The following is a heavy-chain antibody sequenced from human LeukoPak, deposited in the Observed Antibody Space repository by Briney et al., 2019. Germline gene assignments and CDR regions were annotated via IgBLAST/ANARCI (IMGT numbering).Heavy chain of an antibody. J-gene: IGHJ4*02. Sequence: PGGSLRLSCAASGFTVSSNYMSWVRQAPGKGLEWVSVIYSGGSTYYADSVKGRFTISRDNSKNTLYLQMNSLRAEDTAVYYCARDLTSPETHYYDSSGYDYWGQGTLVTVSS. CDR3: ARDLTSPETHYYDSSGYDY. CDR2: IYSGGST. D-gene: IGHD3-22*01. CDR1: GFTVSSNY. V-gene: IGHV3-53*01.